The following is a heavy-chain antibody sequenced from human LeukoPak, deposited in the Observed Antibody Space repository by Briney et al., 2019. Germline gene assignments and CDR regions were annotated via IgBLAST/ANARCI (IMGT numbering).Heavy chain of an antibody. Sequence: SETLSLTCTVSNDSISSYCCSWVRQPPGKGLEWIGFMCPSGRTDYNPSLKSRVTMSVDTSKNQLSMELRFLTAADTAVYYCARDVAYSSSPDYYYYYMDVWGKGTTVTVSS. J-gene: IGHJ6*03. CDR2: MCPSGRT. V-gene: IGHV4-4*08. CDR1: NDSISSYC. D-gene: IGHD6-13*01. CDR3: ARDVAYSSSPDYYYYYMDV.